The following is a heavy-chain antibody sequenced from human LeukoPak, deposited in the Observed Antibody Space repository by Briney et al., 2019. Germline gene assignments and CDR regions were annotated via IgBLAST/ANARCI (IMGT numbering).Heavy chain of an antibody. J-gene: IGHJ5*02. CDR2: IYHSGST. D-gene: IGHD3-10*01. Sequence: SETLSLTCAVSGYSISSGYYWGWIRQPPGKGLEWIGSIYHSGSTCYNPSLKSRVTISVDTSKNQFSLKLSSVTAADTAVYYCAREEFTMVRGVTTFDPWGQGTLVTVSS. CDR3: AREEFTMVRGVTTFDP. CDR1: GYSISSGYY. V-gene: IGHV4-38-2*02.